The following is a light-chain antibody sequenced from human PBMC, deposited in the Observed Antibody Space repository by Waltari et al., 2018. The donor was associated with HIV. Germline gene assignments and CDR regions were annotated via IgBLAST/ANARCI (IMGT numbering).Light chain of an antibody. Sequence: QSALTQPPSVSGSLGQSVTISCTGTSSDVGNYNEVSWYQQSPGTVPKLMIYDVSNRPSGVPDRFAGSKSGNTASLTISGLQAEDEADYYCSSFTTSITVVFGGGTKLTVL. V-gene: IGLV2-18*02. CDR3: SSFTTSITVV. J-gene: IGLJ2*01. CDR1: SSDVGNYNE. CDR2: DVS.